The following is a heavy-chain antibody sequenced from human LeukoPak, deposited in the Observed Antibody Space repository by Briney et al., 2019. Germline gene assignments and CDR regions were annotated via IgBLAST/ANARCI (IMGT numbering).Heavy chain of an antibody. V-gene: IGHV3-33*05. Sequence: GMSLRLSCAMSGFRRYGMHWVRQGPGKGLEWVAAIQYDGGKKYYADPVKGRFIIFRDDSKNTVDLQMNSLGADDTAVYYCTRVSLVGISDYWGQGTLVTVSS. CDR2: IQYDGGKK. D-gene: IGHD2-8*02. CDR1: GFRRYG. J-gene: IGHJ4*02. CDR3: TRVSLVGISDY.